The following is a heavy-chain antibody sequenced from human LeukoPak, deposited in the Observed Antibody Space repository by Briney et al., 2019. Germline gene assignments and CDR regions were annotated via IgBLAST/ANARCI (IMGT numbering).Heavy chain of an antibody. CDR3: ARDYYDSLNWFDP. D-gene: IGHD3-22*01. Sequence: ASVKVSCKASGYTFTGYYIHWVRQAPGQGLEWMGWINPNSGDTHYAQKFQGRVTMTRDTSIRTACMELSRLRSDDTAVYYCARDYYDSLNWFDPWGQGTLVSVSS. V-gene: IGHV1-2*02. J-gene: IGHJ5*02. CDR2: INPNSGDT. CDR1: GYTFTGYY.